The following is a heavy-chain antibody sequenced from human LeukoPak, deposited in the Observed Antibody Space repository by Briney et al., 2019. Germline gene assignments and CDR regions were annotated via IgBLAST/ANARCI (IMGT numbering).Heavy chain of an antibody. CDR1: GYSFTTHW. Sequence: GESLKISCKGSGYSFTTHWISCVRQMPGKGLEWMVRIDPSDSYTNYSPSFQGHVTISADKSISTAYLQWSSLKASDPAMSYCARDVFTMVRGIIISYYDMDVWGQGTTVTVSS. CDR3: ARDVFTMVRGIIISYYDMDV. D-gene: IGHD3-10*01. J-gene: IGHJ6*02. V-gene: IGHV5-10-1*01. CDR2: IDPSDSYT.